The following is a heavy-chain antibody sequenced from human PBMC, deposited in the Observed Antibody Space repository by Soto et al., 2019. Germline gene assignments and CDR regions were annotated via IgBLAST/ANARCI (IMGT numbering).Heavy chain of an antibody. J-gene: IGHJ6*02. CDR2: FDPEDGET. CDR1: GYTLTELS. V-gene: IGHV1-24*01. D-gene: IGHD3-22*01. CDR3: ATDLYATSGYSYYYYGMDV. Sequence: QVQLVQSGAEVKKPGASVKVSCKVSGYTLTELSMHWVRQAPGKGLEWMGGFDPEDGETIYAQKFQGRVTMTEDTXIDXAXTELSSLRSEDTAVYYCATDLYATSGYSYYYYGMDVWGQGTTVTVSS.